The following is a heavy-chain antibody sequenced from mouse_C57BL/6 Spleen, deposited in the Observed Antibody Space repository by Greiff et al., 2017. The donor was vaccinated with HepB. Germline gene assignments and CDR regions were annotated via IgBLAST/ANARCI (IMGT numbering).Heavy chain of an antibody. D-gene: IGHD1-1*01. CDR3: ARRYYGSSGGFAY. J-gene: IGHJ3*01. CDR1: GYTFTGYW. CDR2: ILPGSGST. V-gene: IGHV1-9*01. Sequence: VQLQQSGAELMKPGASVKLSCKATGYTFTGYWIEWVKQRPGHGLEWIGEILPGSGSTNYNEKFKGKATFTADTSSNTTYMQISSLTTEDSAIYYWARRYYGSSGGFAYWGQGTLVTVSA.